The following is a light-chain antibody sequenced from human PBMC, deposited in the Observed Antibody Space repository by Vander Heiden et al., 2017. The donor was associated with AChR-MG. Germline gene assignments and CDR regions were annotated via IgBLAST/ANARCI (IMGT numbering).Light chain of an antibody. Sequence: DIQMTQSPSTLSAAVGDRVTITCRPSQSISSWLAWYQQKPGKVPKLLIYKASTRESGVPARFSGSGSGTEFTLNISSLQPDDFATYYCIEYNNYPRTFGQGTKVEIK. CDR2: KAS. V-gene: IGKV1-5*03. J-gene: IGKJ1*01. CDR1: QSISSW. CDR3: IEYNNYPRT.